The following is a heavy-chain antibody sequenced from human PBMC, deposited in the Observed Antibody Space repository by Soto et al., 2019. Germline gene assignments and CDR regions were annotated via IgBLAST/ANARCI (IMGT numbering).Heavy chain of an antibody. CDR1: GGSISSGGYS. CDR2: IYHSGST. D-gene: IGHD4-17*01. Sequence: SETLSLTCAVSGGSISSGGYSWSWIRQPPGKGLEWIGYIYHSGSTYYNPSLKSRVTISVDRSKNQFSLKLSSVTAADTAVYYCARGPFQTTVTEYYFDYWGQGTLVTVSS. V-gene: IGHV4-30-2*01. J-gene: IGHJ4*02. CDR3: ARGPFQTTVTEYYFDY.